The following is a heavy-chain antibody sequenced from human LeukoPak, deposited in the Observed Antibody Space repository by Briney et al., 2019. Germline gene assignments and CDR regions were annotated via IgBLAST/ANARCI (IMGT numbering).Heavy chain of an antibody. CDR2: ISYDESKR. J-gene: IGHJ4*02. CDR1: GFLFRDYG. D-gene: IGHD3-22*01. V-gene: IGHV3-30*09. CDR3: ARDSSGFFYSLDY. Sequence: PGGSLRLSCEASGFLFRDYGMHWVRQTPGKGLESLAFISYDESKRDYSDSVKGRVAISRDNSKNTLDLHIDRLRTEDTGVYYCARDSSGFFYSLDYWGQGTLVTVSS.